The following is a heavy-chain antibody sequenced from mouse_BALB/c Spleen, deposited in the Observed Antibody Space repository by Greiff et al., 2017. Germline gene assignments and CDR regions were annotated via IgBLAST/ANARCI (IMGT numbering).Heavy chain of an antibody. Sequence: QVQLQQPGAELVKPGASVKLSCKASGYTFTSYWMHWVKQRPGQGLEWIGEINPSNGRTNYNEKFKSKATLTVDKSSSTAYMQLSSLTSEDSAVYCCARPYDGFYWYFDVWGAGTTVTVSS. J-gene: IGHJ1*01. D-gene: IGHD2-3*01. V-gene: IGHV1S81*02. CDR2: INPSNGRT. CDR3: ARPYDGFYWYFDV. CDR1: GYTFTSYW.